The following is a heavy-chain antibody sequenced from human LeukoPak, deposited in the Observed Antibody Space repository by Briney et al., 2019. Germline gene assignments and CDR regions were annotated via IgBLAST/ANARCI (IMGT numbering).Heavy chain of an antibody. D-gene: IGHD2-21*01. Sequence: SETLSLTCTVSGGSISSYYWSWIRQPAGKGLEWIGRIYTSGSTNYNPSLKSRVTMSVDTSKNQFSLKLSSVTAADTAVYYCARVGRSPLPSIYWYFDLWGRGTLVTVSS. CDR3: ARVGRSPLPSIYWYFDL. J-gene: IGHJ2*01. CDR1: GGSISSYY. CDR2: IYTSGST. V-gene: IGHV4-4*07.